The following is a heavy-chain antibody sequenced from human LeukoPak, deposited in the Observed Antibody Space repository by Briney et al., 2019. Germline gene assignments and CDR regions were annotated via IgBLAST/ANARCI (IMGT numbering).Heavy chain of an antibody. CDR2: MNGDGSST. CDR1: GFILSSYW. D-gene: IGHD4-23*01. CDR3: VTLTSAVGEHAFDI. V-gene: IGHV3-74*01. Sequence: PGGSLRLSYAASGFILSSYWMHWVRQAPGKGLEWVSRMNGDGSSTSSADSVKGRFSISRDIAKNTLYLQMNSLRVEDTAVYYCVTLTSAVGEHAFDIWGQGTLVTVSS. J-gene: IGHJ3*02.